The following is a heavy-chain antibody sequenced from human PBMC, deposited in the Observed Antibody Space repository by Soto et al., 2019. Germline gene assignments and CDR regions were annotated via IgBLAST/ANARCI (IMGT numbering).Heavy chain of an antibody. V-gene: IGHV4-34*01. D-gene: IGHD2-15*01. CDR1: GGSFSGYY. CDR3: ATSLGTVVATPGRLVI. J-gene: IGHJ3*02. Sequence: SETLSLTCAVYGGSFSGYYWSWIRQPPGKGLEWIGEINHSGNTNYNPSLKSRVTISVDTSKNQFSLILSSVTAADTAVYYCATSLGTVVATPGRLVIWGQGTMVTVSS. CDR2: INHSGNT.